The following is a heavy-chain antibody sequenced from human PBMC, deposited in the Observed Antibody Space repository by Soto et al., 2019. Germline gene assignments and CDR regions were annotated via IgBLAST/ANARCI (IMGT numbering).Heavy chain of an antibody. CDR2: ISSSSGYI. Sequence: GGSLRVSCAASGFTFSSYSMNWVRQAPGKGLEWVSSISSSSGYIYYADSVKGRFTISRDNAKNSLYLQMNSLRAEDTAVYYCARDVSSGSYHYYYGMDVWGQGTTVTVSS. D-gene: IGHD1-26*01. CDR3: ARDVSSGSYHYYYGMDV. CDR1: GFTFSSYS. V-gene: IGHV3-21*01. J-gene: IGHJ6*02.